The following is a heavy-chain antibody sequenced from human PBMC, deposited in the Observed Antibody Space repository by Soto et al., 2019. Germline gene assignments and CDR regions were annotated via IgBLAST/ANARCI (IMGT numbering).Heavy chain of an antibody. Sequence: EVQLLESGGGLVQPGGSLRLSCAASEFTFSSHVMSWVRQAPGKGLEWVSGISTGGGSTDYADSVKGRFNISRDNSKNTLHLQMKSLRAEDTAVYYCARSREIIASAGSFDYWGQGTLVTVSS. D-gene: IGHD6-25*01. CDR2: ISTGGGST. CDR3: ARSREIIASAGSFDY. V-gene: IGHV3-23*01. J-gene: IGHJ4*02. CDR1: EFTFSSHV.